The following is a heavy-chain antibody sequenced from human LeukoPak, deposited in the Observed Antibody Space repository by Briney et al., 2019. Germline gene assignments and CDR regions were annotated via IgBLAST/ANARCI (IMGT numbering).Heavy chain of an antibody. CDR3: ATLVGYGSFFDY. V-gene: IGHV5-51*01. J-gene: IGHJ4*02. Sequence: SGASLQISCKGSGYSFTSYWIGWVRHVPGKGLEYMGIIYPGDSDTRYSPSFQGQVTISADKSISTAYLQWSSLKASDTAMYYCATLVGYGSFFDYWGQGTLVTVSS. CDR1: GYSFTSYW. D-gene: IGHD3-10*01. CDR2: IYPGDSDT.